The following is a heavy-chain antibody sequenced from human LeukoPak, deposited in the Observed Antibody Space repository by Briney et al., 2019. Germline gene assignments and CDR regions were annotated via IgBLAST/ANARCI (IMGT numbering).Heavy chain of an antibody. CDR2: IDSGGST. D-gene: IGHD3-22*01. Sequence: GGSLRLSCAASGFTVSSNYISWVRQAPGKGLEWVSVIDSGGSTYYADCVKGRFTISRDTSKNTVDLQMNTLRAEDTAVYYCARGHDYDSSVAYWGQGTLVTASS. J-gene: IGHJ4*02. CDR3: ARGHDYDSSVAY. V-gene: IGHV3-66*01. CDR1: GFTVSSNY.